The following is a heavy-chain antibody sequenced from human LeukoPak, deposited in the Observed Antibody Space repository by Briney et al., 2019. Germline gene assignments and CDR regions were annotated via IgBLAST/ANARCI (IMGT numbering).Heavy chain of an antibody. V-gene: IGHV1-69*01. CDR2: IIPIFGTA. CDR1: GGTFSSYA. CDR3: ARVVFYYGSGSYSQLDY. J-gene: IGHJ4*02. D-gene: IGHD3-10*01. Sequence: KVSCKASGGTFSSYAISWVRQAPGQGLEWMGGIIPIFGTANYAQKFQGRVTITADESTSTAYMELSSLRSEDTAVYYCARVVFYYGSGSYSQLDYWGQGTLVTVSS.